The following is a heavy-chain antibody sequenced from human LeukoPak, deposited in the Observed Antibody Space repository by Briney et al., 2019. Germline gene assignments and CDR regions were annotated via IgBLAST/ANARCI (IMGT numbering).Heavy chain of an antibody. J-gene: IGHJ4*02. CDR3: ARDRYYGSGSYHGLYFDY. D-gene: IGHD3-10*01. Sequence: PGGSLRLSCAASGFTFSSYWMSWVRQAPGKGLEWVANIKQDGSEKYYVDSVKGRFTISRDNAKNSLYLQVNSLRAEDTAVYYCARDRYYGSGSYHGLYFDYWGQGTLVTVSS. CDR1: GFTFSSYW. V-gene: IGHV3-7*01. CDR2: IKQDGSEK.